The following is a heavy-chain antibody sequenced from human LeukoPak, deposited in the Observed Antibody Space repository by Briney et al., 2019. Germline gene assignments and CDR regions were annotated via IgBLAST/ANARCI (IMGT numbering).Heavy chain of an antibody. CDR3: ARGSGSYPPRAFDI. CDR2: IYYSGST. D-gene: IGHD1-26*01. J-gene: IGHJ3*02. CDR1: GFSISSTSYY. V-gene: IGHV4-39*07. Sequence: PSETLSLTCTVSGFSISSTSYYWGWIRQPPGRGLEWIGSIYYSGSTYYNPSLKSRVTISVDTSKNQFSLKLNSVTAADTAVYYCARGSGSYPPRAFDIWGQGTMVTVSS.